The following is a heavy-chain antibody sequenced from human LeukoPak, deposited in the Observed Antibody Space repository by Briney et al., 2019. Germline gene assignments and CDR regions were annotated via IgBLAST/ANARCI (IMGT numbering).Heavy chain of an antibody. CDR1: GGSFSGCY. CDR3: VRALRIAWFDL. CDR2: INHSGST. V-gene: IGHV4-34*01. Sequence: SSETLSLTCAVYGGSFSGCYWSWIRQPPGKGLEWIVEINHSGSTNYNPSLKSRITISIDTSKNQFALKLRSVTAADTAGYYCVRALRIAWFDLWAQGTLDPLSS. J-gene: IGHJ5*02. D-gene: IGHD2-21*01.